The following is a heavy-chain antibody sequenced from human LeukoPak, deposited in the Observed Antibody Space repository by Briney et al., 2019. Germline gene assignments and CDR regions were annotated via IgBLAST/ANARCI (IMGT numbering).Heavy chain of an antibody. CDR1: EYTLTELS. J-gene: IGHJ3*02. D-gene: IGHD3-22*01. CDR3: ATLYDSSGYYYKGAFDI. V-gene: IGHV1-24*01. CDR2: FDPEDGET. Sequence: GASVKVSCKVSEYTLTELSMHWVRQAPGKGLEWMGGFDPEDGETIYAQKFQGRVTMTEDTSTDTAYMELSSLRSEDTAVYYCATLYDSSGYYYKGAFDIWGQGTMVTVSS.